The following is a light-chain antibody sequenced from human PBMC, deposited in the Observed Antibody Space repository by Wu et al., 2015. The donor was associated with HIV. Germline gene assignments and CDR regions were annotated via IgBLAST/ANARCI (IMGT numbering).Light chain of an antibody. CDR3: QQYDEWPRT. Sequence: EIVMTRSPATPSVSPGERATLSCRANQKILTNLAWYQQKPGQAPRLLIFGASTRATGIPATFSGSGSGTEFTLTITSIQSEDFAVYYCQQYDEWPRTFGQGTKVEFK. CDR1: QKILTN. V-gene: IGKV3-15*01. CDR2: GAS. J-gene: IGKJ1*01.